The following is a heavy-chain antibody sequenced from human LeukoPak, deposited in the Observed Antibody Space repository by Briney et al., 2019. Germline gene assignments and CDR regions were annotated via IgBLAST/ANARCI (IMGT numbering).Heavy chain of an antibody. D-gene: IGHD6-6*01. V-gene: IGHV7-4-1*02. CDR3: ARTGSYSSSKWFDP. CDR2: INTNTGNP. J-gene: IGHJ5*02. Sequence: GASVKVSCKASGYTFTSYAMNWVRQAPGQGLEWMGLINTNTGNPTYAQGFTGRFVFSLDTSVSTAYLQISSLKAEDTAVYYCARTGSYSSSKWFDPWGQGTLVTVSS. CDR1: GYTFTSYA.